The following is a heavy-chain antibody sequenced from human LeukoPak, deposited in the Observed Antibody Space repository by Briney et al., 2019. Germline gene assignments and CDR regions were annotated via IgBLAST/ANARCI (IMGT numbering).Heavy chain of an antibody. CDR3: AKDRRYLDW. V-gene: IGHV3-23*01. J-gene: IGHJ4*02. Sequence: GGSLRLSCAASGFTFSSYAMSWVRQAPGKGLEWVSAISGSGGYTYYADSVKGRFTISRDDSKNTLYLQMNSLRAEDTALYYCAKDRRYLDWWGQGPLVAVSS. D-gene: IGHD3-9*01. CDR2: ISGSGGYT. CDR1: GFTFSSYA.